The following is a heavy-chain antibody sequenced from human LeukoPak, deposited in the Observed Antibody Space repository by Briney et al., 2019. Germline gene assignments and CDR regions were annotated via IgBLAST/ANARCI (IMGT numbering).Heavy chain of an antibody. J-gene: IGHJ4*02. CDR2: INPNSGGT. Sequence: GASVKVSCKASGYTFTGYYMHWVRQAPGQGLEWMGWINPNSGGTNYAQKFQGRVTMTRDTSISTAYMELSRLRSDDTAVYYCARDRGRPYCGGDCYSGGPDYWGQGTLVTVSS. D-gene: IGHD2-21*02. CDR1: GYTFTGYY. CDR3: ARDRGRPYCGGDCYSGGPDY. V-gene: IGHV1-2*02.